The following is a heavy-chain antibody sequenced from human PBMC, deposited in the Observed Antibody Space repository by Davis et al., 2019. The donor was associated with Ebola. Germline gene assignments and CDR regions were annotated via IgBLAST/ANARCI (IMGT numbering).Heavy chain of an antibody. CDR3: ARDHPNSGTLDAFDI. D-gene: IGHD1-26*01. CDR2: ITSSSTSI. CDR1: EFSFSSYI. V-gene: IGHV3-21*01. J-gene: IGHJ3*02. Sequence: GESLKISCTASEFSFSSYIMNWVRQAPGKGLEWISFITSSSTSIYYADLVQGRFTISRDTAENSLYLQMGSLRAEYTALYYCARDHPNSGTLDAFDIWGQGTMVTVSS.